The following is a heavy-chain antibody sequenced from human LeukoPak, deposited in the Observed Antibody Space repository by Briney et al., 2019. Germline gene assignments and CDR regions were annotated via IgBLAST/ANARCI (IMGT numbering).Heavy chain of an antibody. CDR2: INHSGST. J-gene: IGHJ4*02. CDR1: GGSISSGPYY. V-gene: IGHV4-39*07. D-gene: IGHD1-26*01. Sequence: SETLSLTCTVSGGSISSGPYYWGWIRQPPGKGLEWIGEINHSGSTNYNPSLKSRVTISVDTSKNQFSLKLSSVTAADTAVYYCATTTIRLGYWGQGTLVTVSS. CDR3: ATTTIRLGY.